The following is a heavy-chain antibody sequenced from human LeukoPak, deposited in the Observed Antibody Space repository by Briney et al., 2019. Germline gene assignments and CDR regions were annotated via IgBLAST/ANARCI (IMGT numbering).Heavy chain of an antibody. V-gene: IGHV4-34*01. CDR3: ARRGPPRTMLRGVKSGWFDP. CDR1: GGSSSGYY. J-gene: IGHJ5*02. D-gene: IGHD3-10*01. Sequence: SETLSLTCILYGGSSSGYYWSWIRQPPGKGLEWIGEINHSGSTNYNPSLKSRVTISVDTSKNQFSLKLSSVTAADTAVYYCARRGPPRTMLRGVKSGWFDPWGQGTLVTVSS. CDR2: INHSGST.